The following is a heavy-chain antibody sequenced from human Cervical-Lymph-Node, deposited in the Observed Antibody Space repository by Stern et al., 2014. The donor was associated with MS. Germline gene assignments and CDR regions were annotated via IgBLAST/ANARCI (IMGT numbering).Heavy chain of an antibody. CDR3: ARDKYTSDQYGMDV. D-gene: IGHD6-25*01. Sequence: VQLVESGAEVKQPGASVKVSCKASGYSFTTYYMHWVRQAPGQGLEWMGMINPSGGSPRYAQKFRGRVAMTTDTSTNTIYMELSSLTSEDTAVYYCARDKYTSDQYGMDVWGQGTAVSVSS. CDR1: GYSFTTYY. V-gene: IGHV1-46*01. CDR2: INPSGGSP. J-gene: IGHJ6*02.